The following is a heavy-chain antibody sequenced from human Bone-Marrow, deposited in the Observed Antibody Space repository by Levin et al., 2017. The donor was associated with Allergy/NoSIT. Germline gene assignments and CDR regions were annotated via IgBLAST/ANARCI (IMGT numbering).Heavy chain of an antibody. CDR3: ARGPGVSGMDY. V-gene: IGHV4-39*02. Sequence: SETLSLTCTVSDGSIRTNSYYWGWVRQPPGKGLEWIGTIYYSGRTYYNPSLKSRLTISIDTSKKQFSLDVTSVTAADAAFYFCARGPGVSGMDYWGQGILVTVSS. CDR1: DGSIRTNSYY. CDR2: IYYSGRT. J-gene: IGHJ4*02. D-gene: IGHD3-10*01.